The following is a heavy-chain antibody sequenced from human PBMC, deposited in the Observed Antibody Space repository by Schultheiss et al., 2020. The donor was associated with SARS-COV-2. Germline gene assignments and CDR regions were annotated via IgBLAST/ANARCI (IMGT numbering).Heavy chain of an antibody. V-gene: IGHV3-74*01. Sequence: GGSLRLSCAASGFTFSSYWMHWVRQAPGKGLVWVSRINSDGSSTSYADSVKGRFTISRDNSKNTLYLQMNSLRAEDTAVYYCAKERARYYGSGPLHWGQGNMVTVSS. CDR2: INSDGSST. CDR3: AKERARYYGSGPLH. CDR1: GFTFSSYW. D-gene: IGHD3-10*01. J-gene: IGHJ4*02.